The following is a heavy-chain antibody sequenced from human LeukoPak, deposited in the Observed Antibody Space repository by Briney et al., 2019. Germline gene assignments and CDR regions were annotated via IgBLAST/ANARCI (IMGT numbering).Heavy chain of an antibody. CDR3: ATSDAYYYYGMDV. D-gene: IGHD6-6*01. CDR2: IYYSGST. J-gene: IGHJ6*02. CDR1: GGSISSYY. Sequence: SETLSLTCTVSGGSISSYYWSWIRQPPGKGLEWIGSIYYSGSTYYNPSLKSRVTISVDTSKNQFSLKLSSVTAADTAVYYCATSDAYYYYGMDVWGQGTTVTVSS. V-gene: IGHV4-59*05.